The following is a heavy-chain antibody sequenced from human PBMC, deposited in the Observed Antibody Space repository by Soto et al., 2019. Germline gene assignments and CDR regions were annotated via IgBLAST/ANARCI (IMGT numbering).Heavy chain of an antibody. CDR3: ATHCSGGSCYSWGPGPFDY. V-gene: IGHV1-69*06. D-gene: IGHD2-15*01. CDR2: IIPIFGTA. J-gene: IGHJ4*02. CDR1: GGTFSSYA. Sequence: QVQLVQSGAEVKKPGSSVKVSCNASGGTFSSYAISWVRQAPGQGLEWMGGIIPIFGTANYAQKFQGRVTITADKSTSTAYMELSSLRSEDTAVYYCATHCSGGSCYSWGPGPFDYWGQGTLVTVSS.